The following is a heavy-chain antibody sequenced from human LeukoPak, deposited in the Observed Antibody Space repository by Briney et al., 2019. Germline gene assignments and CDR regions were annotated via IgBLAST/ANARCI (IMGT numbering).Heavy chain of an antibody. CDR1: GGSFSGYY. J-gene: IGHJ6*03. V-gene: IGHV4-34*01. Sequence: SETLSLTCAVYGGSFSGYYWSWIRQPPGKGLEWIGEINHSGSTNYNPSLKSRVTISVDTSKNQFSLKLSSVTAADTAVYYCARHGIAAAGRGYYMDVWGKGTTVTVSS. CDR3: ARHGIAAAGRGYYMDV. D-gene: IGHD6-13*01. CDR2: INHSGST.